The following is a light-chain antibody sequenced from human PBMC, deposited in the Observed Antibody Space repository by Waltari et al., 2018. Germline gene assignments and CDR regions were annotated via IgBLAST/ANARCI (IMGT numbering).Light chain of an antibody. V-gene: IGKV1-5*03. CDR3: QQYNNYPFT. CDR1: QSNSSW. Sequence: DIQMTQSPSTLSASVGDRVTITCRASQSNSSWLAWYQQKPGKAPKLLIYKASSLESGVPSRFSGSGSGTEFTLTISSLQPDDFATYYCQQYNNYPFTFGPGTKVDIK. J-gene: IGKJ3*01. CDR2: KAS.